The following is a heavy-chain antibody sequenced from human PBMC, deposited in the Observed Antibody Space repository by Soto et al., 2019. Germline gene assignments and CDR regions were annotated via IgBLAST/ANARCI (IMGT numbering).Heavy chain of an antibody. CDR3: AREGRLWWQEDYGMDV. J-gene: IGHJ6*02. Sequence: QVQLVQSGAEVKKPGASVKVSCKASGYTFTSYGISWVRQAPGQGHEWMGWISAYNGNTNYAQKLQGRVTMTTDTPTSTAYMELRSLRSDDTAVYYCAREGRLWWQEDYGMDVWGQGTTVTVSS. V-gene: IGHV1-18*01. CDR1: GYTFTSYG. CDR2: ISAYNGNT. D-gene: IGHD5-12*01.